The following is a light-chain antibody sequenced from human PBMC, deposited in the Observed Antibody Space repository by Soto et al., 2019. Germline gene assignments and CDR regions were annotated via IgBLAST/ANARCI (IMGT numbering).Light chain of an antibody. CDR1: QGISNF. J-gene: IGKJ5*01. Sequence: DIKMTQSPSSLSTSVGDRVTITCRASQGISNFLAWYQQKPGKVPKLLISAASTLQSGVPSRFSGSGSGTDFTLTITSLQPEDVATYYYQKYSSVITFGQGTRLEIK. CDR2: AAS. CDR3: QKYSSVIT. V-gene: IGKV1-27*01.